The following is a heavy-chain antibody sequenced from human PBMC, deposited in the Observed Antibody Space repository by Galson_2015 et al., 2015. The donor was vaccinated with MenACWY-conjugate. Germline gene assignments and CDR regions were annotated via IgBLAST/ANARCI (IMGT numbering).Heavy chain of an antibody. V-gene: IGHV3-23*01. Sequence: SLRLSCAASGFTFSNYVMTWVRQAPGKGLEWVSGISGSGGSILYADSAKGRFTISRDNSKNTLYLQMNSLRAEDTALYYCVRDRNWGQGALVTVSS. J-gene: IGHJ4*02. CDR1: GFTFSNYV. CDR3: VRDRN. CDR2: ISGSGGSI.